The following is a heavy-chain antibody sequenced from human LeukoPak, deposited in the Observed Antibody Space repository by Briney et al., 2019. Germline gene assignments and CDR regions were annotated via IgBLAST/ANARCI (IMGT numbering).Heavy chain of an antibody. CDR3: V. J-gene: IGHJ6*03. V-gene: IGHV3-23*01. Sequence: PGGSLRLSCAASGFTVSTNYMNWVRQAPGKGLEWVSGISASGHYTYNADSAKGRFTISRDNSKNTLYLQMNSLRAEDTALYIDVWGKGTTVTVSS. CDR1: GFTVSTNY. CDR2: ISASGHYT.